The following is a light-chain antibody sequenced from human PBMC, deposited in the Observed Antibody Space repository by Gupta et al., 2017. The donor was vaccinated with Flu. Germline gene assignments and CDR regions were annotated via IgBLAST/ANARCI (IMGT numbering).Light chain of an antibody. CDR3: CSYAGSYTLV. J-gene: IGLJ2*01. Sequence: QSALTQPRSVSGSPGQSVTISCTGTSSDVGGYNYVSWHQKHPGKAPKVMIYDVSQRPSGVPGRFSGSKSGNTASLTISGLQAEEEADYYCCSYAGSYTLVFGGGTKLTVL. V-gene: IGLV2-11*01. CDR1: SSDVGGYNY. CDR2: DVS.